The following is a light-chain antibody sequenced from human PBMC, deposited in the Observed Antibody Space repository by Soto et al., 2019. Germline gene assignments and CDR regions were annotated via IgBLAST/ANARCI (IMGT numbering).Light chain of an antibody. J-gene: IGKJ1*01. V-gene: IGKV1-33*01. Sequence: DIQMTQSPSSLSASVGDRVTIACQASQDISNYLHWYQQKPGKAPKLLIYDASNLETGVPSRFSGSGSGTEFTLTISSLQPDDFATFYCQQYNNYPRTFGQGTKVDIK. CDR3: QQYNNYPRT. CDR2: DAS. CDR1: QDISNY.